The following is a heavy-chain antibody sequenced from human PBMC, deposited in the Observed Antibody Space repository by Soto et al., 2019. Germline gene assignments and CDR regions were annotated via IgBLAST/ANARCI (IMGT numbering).Heavy chain of an antibody. CDR2: IIPIVGKP. CDR1: GGTLSRYT. CDR3: ARDAHSSYYFDY. V-gene: IGHV1-69*08. Sequence: SVKVSCKASGGTLSRYTISWVRQAPGQGPEWMGRIIPIVGKPKYAQKFQGRVAITADKSTRTVHMELSSLRPEDTAGYYCARDAHSSYYFDYWGPGTLVTVSS. J-gene: IGHJ4*02. D-gene: IGHD3-22*01.